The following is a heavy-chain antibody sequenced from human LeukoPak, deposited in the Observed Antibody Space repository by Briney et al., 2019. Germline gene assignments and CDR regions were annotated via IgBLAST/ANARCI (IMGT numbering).Heavy chain of an antibody. Sequence: GGSLRLSCAVSGFTFSNYGMSWVRQAPGKGLEWVSTISGSGGRTYYADSVKGRFTISRDNSKNTLFLQMNSLRGEDTAVYYCASSAGYSSGWSLDYWGQGTLVTVSS. J-gene: IGHJ4*02. CDR1: GFTFSNYG. V-gene: IGHV3-23*01. CDR3: ASSAGYSSGWSLDY. D-gene: IGHD6-19*01. CDR2: ISGSGGRT.